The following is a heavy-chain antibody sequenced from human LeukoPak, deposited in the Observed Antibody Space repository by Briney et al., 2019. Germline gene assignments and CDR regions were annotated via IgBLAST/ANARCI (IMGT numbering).Heavy chain of an antibody. D-gene: IGHD3-3*01. CDR3: ARADFTSFRVVITYYFDY. CDR1: GYTFTSYD. CDR2: MNPNSGNT. Sequence: ASVKVSCKASGYTFTSYDINWVRQATGQGLEWMGWMNPNSGNTGYAQKFQGRVTMTRNTSISKAYMKLSSLRSEDTAVYYCARADFTSFRVVITYYFDYRGQGTLVTVSS. J-gene: IGHJ4*02. V-gene: IGHV1-8*01.